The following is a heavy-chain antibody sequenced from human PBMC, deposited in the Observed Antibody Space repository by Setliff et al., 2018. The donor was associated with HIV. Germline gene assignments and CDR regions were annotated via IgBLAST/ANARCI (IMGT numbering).Heavy chain of an antibody. CDR1: GFTFSYYG. J-gene: IGHJ4*02. CDR2: ILFDGTYK. V-gene: IGHV3-30*02. D-gene: IGHD6-13*01. CDR3: AKNLYSSIWSPLDY. Sequence: PGGSLRLSCAASGFTFSYYGVYWVRQAPGKGLDWVASILFDGTYKYYAASVKGRFTISRDNSKNTLFLQMGSLRTEDTAVYFCAKNLYSSIWSPLDYWGQGTLVTVSS.